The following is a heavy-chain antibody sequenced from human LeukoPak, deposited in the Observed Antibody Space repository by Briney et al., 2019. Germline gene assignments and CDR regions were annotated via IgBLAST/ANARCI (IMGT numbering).Heavy chain of an antibody. D-gene: IGHD3-10*01. CDR1: GGSISSYY. V-gene: IGHV4-59*01. Sequence: SQTLSLTCTVSGGSISSYYWSWIRQPPGKGLEWIGYIYYSGSTNYNPSLKSRVTISVDTSKNQFSLKLSSVTAADTAVYYCARGGNLTRYYYYYYGMDVWGQGTTVTVSS. J-gene: IGHJ6*02. CDR3: ARGGNLTRYYYYYYGMDV. CDR2: IYYSGST.